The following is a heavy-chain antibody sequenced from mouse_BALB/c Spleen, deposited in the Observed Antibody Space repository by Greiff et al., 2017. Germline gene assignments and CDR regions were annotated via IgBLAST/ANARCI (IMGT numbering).Heavy chain of an antibody. V-gene: IGHV1S135*01. Sequence: QESGPELVKPGASVKVSCKASGYAFTSYNMYWVKQSHGKSLEWIGYIDPYNGGTSYNQKFKGKATLTVDKSSSTAYMHLNSLTSEDSAVYYCARASNYYGSSYWYFDVWGAGTTVTVSS. CDR1: GYAFTSYN. J-gene: IGHJ1*01. D-gene: IGHD1-1*01. CDR3: ARASNYYGSSYWYFDV. CDR2: IDPYNGGT.